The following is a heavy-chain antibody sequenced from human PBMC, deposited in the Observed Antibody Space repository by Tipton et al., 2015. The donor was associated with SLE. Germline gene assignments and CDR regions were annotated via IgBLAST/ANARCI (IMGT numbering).Heavy chain of an antibody. CDR3: ARDWGAEDDF. CDR2: IRYDGSNN. V-gene: IGHV3-30*02. J-gene: IGHJ4*02. CDR1: GFTFSDYG. Sequence: GSLRLSCAASGFTFSDYGMHWVRQAPGKGLEWVAFIRYDGSNNYYANSVKGRFTVSRDNSKNTLSLQMNSLRADDTAVYYCARDWGAEDDFWGQGTLVTVSS. D-gene: IGHD3-16*01.